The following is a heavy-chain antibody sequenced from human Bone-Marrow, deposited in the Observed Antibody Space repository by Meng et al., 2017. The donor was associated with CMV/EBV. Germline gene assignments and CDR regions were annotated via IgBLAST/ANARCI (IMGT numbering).Heavy chain of an antibody. CDR2: TYYRSKWYN. V-gene: IGHV6-1*01. J-gene: IGHJ4*02. CDR1: GDSVSSNSAA. CDR3: AREGYCGGDCHSKYFAY. D-gene: IGHD2-21*01. Sequence: SETLSLTCAISGDSVSSNSAAWNWIRQSPSRGLEWLGRTYYRSKWYNDYAVSVKSRITINPDTSKNQFSLQLNSVTPEDTAVHYCAREGYCGGDCHSKYFAYWGQGQRVNGAS.